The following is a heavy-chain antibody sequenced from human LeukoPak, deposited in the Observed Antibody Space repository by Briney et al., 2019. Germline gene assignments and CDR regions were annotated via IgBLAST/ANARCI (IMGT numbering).Heavy chain of an antibody. J-gene: IGHJ4*02. Sequence: ASVKVSCKVSGYTFPDYYMHWVQQAPGKGLEWMGLVDPEDGETIYAEKFQGRVTITADTSTDTAYMELSSLRSEDTAVYYCATWGRRLVQKDYWGQGTLVTVSA. CDR1: GYTFPDYY. V-gene: IGHV1-69-2*01. CDR2: VDPEDGET. D-gene: IGHD6-19*01. CDR3: ATWGRRLVQKDY.